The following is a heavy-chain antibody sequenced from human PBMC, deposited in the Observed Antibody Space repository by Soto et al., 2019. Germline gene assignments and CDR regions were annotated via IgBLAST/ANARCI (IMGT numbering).Heavy chain of an antibody. J-gene: IGHJ3*02. CDR1: GFALNSYD. CDR3: AGEHVMMYASYDAFDI. D-gene: IGHD2-8*01. Sequence: GALRLSCTSSGFALNSYDINWVRQAPGKGLEWISHISTSGSIIYYAASVEGRFTISRDNAKNSLFLQMNSLRAEDTAVYYCAGEHVMMYASYDAFDIWGQGARVTVSS. CDR2: ISTSGSII. V-gene: IGHV3-48*03.